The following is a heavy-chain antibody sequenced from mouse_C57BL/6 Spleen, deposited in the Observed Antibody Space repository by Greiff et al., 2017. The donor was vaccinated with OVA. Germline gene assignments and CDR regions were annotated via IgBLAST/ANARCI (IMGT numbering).Heavy chain of an antibody. CDR2: IYPGNSDT. CDR3: TREYYYGSSYGWFDY. CDR1: GYTFTSYW. Sequence: EVKLVESGTVLARPGASVKMSCKTSGYTFTSYWMHWVKQRPGQGLEWIGAIYPGNSDTSYNQKFKGKAKLTAVTSASTAYMELSSLTNEDSAVYYCTREYYYGSSYGWFDYWGQGTTRTVSS. J-gene: IGHJ2*01. D-gene: IGHD1-1*01. V-gene: IGHV1-5*01.